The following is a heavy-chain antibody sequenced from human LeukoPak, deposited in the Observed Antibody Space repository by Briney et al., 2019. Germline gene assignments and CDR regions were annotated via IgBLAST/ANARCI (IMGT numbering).Heavy chain of an antibody. CDR3: AAGLTPPDY. CDR1: GFTFSSYA. J-gene: IGHJ4*02. V-gene: IGHV3-23*01. D-gene: IGHD3/OR15-3a*01. Sequence: GRSLRLSCAASGFTFSSYAMHWVRQAPGKGLEWVSGISDSGGSTFYADSVKGRFTISRDNSQNTLYLQMNSLTVEDTAVYYCAAGLTPPDYWGQGTLVTVSS. CDR2: ISDSGGST.